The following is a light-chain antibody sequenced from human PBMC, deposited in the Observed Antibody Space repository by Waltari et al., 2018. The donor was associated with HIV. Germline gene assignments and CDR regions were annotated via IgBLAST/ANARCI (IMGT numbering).Light chain of an antibody. Sequence: QSALTQPRSVSASPGQSVTISCTGTSSDVGGCNSVSGYQQPPGKAPKLMIYDVSERPSGVPDRFSGSKSDKTAALTISGLQADDEADYYCCSYAGRYSWVFGGGTKLTVL. J-gene: IGLJ3*02. CDR2: DVS. V-gene: IGLV2-11*01. CDR3: CSYAGRYSWV. CDR1: SSDVGGCNS.